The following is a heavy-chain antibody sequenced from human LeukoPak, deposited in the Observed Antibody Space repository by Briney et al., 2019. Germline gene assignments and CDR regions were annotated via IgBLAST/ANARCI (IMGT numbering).Heavy chain of an antibody. Sequence: SETLSLTCNVSGGSITSDSHYWGWIRQPPGKGLEWIGTIFHTGTTYDNPSLKTRVTLSIDTSKNQFSLKLTSTTAADTAVYYCARETITGRAFDFWGQGALVTVS. J-gene: IGHJ3*01. V-gene: IGHV4-39*07. CDR3: ARETITGRAFDF. CDR1: GGSITSDSHY. D-gene: IGHD5-24*01. CDR2: IFHTGTT.